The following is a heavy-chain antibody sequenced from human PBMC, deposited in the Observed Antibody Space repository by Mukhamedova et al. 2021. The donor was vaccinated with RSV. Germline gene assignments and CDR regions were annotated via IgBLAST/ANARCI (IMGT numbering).Heavy chain of an antibody. J-gene: IGHJ4*02. D-gene: IGHD3-10*01. Sequence: GLEWIGSIYYSGSTYYNPSLKSRVTISVDTSKNQFSLKLSSVTAADTAVYYCARHVSGSAMVREMYYFDYWGQGTLVTVSS. CDR2: IYYSGST. V-gene: IGHV4-39*01. CDR3: ARHVSGSAMVREMYYFDY.